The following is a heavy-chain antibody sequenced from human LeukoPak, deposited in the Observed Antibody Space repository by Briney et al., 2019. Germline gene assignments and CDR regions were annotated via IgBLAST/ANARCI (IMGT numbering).Heavy chain of an antibody. V-gene: IGHV1-2*06. Sequence: ASVKVSCQPSGYTFTDYYIHWVRQAPGQGLEWMGRINPDSGGTHYAEKFQGRVTMTRDTSISTAYMELSRLTSGDTAEYYCAREGFEYYYYLDVWGKGTTVTVSS. CDR3: AREGFEYYYYLDV. D-gene: IGHD3-9*01. J-gene: IGHJ6*03. CDR1: GYTFTDYY. CDR2: INPDSGGT.